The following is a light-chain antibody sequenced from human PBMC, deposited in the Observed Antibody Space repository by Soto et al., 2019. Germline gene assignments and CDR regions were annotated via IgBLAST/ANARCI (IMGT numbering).Light chain of an antibody. CDR1: QSVTSGY. V-gene: IGKV3-20*01. CDR3: QQYSRSPSST. J-gene: IGKJ5*01. CDR2: DES. Sequence: ETVLTQSPGTLSLSPVERATLSCRASQSVTSGYLAWYHQKPVQAPRLLIXDESTRATGIPERFIGSGSGKDFTLTISRLEPEYVSVYYCQQYSRSPSSTFGQGTRLDIK.